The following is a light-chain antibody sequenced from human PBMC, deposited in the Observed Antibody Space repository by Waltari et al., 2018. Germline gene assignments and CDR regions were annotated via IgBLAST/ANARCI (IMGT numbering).Light chain of an antibody. J-gene: IGLJ2*01. V-gene: IGLV2-8*01. CDR3: SSYAGRNTL. Sequence: QSALTQPPSASGAPGQSVTISCTGTSSAVGGSNYVSWYQQHPGEAPKLLIYEVSKRPSGVPNRFSGSKSGNTASLTVSGLQAEDEGDYYCSSYAGRNTLFGGGTKLTVL. CDR1: SSAVGGSNY. CDR2: EVS.